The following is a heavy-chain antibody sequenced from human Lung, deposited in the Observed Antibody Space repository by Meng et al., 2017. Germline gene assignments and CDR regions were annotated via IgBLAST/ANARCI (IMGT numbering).Heavy chain of an antibody. Sequence: VQRWRSGAHVKKPGASVKVSCKASGYTFPDYWLHWVRRAPGQGLEWMGRINPKSGDTHYAQRFQGRVTMTGDTSISTAYMELSGLRSDDTAMYYCARDEDISAAGKLFGDYWAQGTLVTVSS. CDR2: INPKSGDT. V-gene: IGHV1-2*06. CDR3: ARDEDISAAGKLFGDY. CDR1: GYTFPDYW. D-gene: IGHD6-13*01. J-gene: IGHJ4*02.